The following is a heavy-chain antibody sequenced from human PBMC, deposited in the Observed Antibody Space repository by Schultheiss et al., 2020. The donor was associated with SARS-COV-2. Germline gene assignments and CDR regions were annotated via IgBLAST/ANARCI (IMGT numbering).Heavy chain of an antibody. CDR1: GFTFSSYS. Sequence: GGSLRLSCAASGFTFSSYSMNWVRQAPGKGLEWVSYISSSSSTIYYADSVKGRFTISRDNAKNSLYLQMNSLRDEDTAVYYCASTTYYYDSSGYSYNWFDPWGQGTLVTVSS. J-gene: IGHJ5*02. CDR3: ASTTYYYDSSGYSYNWFDP. V-gene: IGHV3-48*02. CDR2: ISSSSSTI. D-gene: IGHD3-22*01.